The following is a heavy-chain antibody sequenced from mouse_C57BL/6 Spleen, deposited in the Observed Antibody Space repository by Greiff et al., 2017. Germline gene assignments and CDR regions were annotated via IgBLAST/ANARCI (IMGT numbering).Heavy chain of an antibody. CDR1: GFTFSSYA. Sequence: EVHLVESGGGLVKPGGSLKLSCAASGFTFSSYAMSWVRQTPEKRLEWVATISDGGSYTYYPDNVKGRFTISRDNAKNNLYLQMSHLKSEDTAMYYCARDLDYDYHYYAMDYWGQGTSVTVSS. J-gene: IGHJ4*01. V-gene: IGHV5-4*01. CDR3: ARDLDYDYHYYAMDY. D-gene: IGHD2-4*01. CDR2: ISDGGSYT.